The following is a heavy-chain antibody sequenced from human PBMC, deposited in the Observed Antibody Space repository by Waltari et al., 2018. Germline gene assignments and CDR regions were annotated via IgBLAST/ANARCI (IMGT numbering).Heavy chain of an antibody. J-gene: IGHJ3*02. Sequence: QVQLQESGPGLVKPSETLSLTCTVSGGSISSYYWSWIRQPPGKGLEWIGYIYYSGSTNSNPSLKSRVTISVDTSKNQFSLKLSSVTAADTAVYYCARVITIFGVANGAFDIWGQGTMVTVSS. D-gene: IGHD3-3*01. CDR1: GGSISSYY. CDR3: ARVITIFGVANGAFDI. CDR2: IYYSGST. V-gene: IGHV4-59*01.